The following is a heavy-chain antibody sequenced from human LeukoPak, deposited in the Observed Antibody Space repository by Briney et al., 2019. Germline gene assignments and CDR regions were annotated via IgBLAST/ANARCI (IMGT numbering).Heavy chain of an antibody. CDR2: IYHSGST. D-gene: IGHD3-10*01. CDR1: GASISSSNW. CDR3: AREGYRGAWFDP. Sequence: SETLPLTCAVSGASISSSNWWSWVRQTPGKGLEWLAEIYHSGSTNYNPSLKSRVTISVDKSKNQFSLKLTSVTAADTAVYFCAREGYRGAWFDPWGQGTLVIVSS. V-gene: IGHV4-4*02. J-gene: IGHJ5*02.